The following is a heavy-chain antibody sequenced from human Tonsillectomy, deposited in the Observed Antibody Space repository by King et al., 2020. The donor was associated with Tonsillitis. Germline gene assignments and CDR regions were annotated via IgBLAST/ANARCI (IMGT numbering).Heavy chain of an antibody. V-gene: IGHV1-2*02. CDR2: INPNSGGT. CDR3: ARGGHYYDFWSGYSNWFDP. Sequence: VQLVESGAEVKKPGASVKVSCKASGYTFTGYYMHWVRQAPGRGLEWMGWINPNSGGTNYAQKFQVRVTVTWDTSITTAYLELSRLRSDDTAVYYCARGGHYYDFWSGYSNWFDPWGQGTLVTVSS. D-gene: IGHD3-3*01. CDR1: GYTFTGYY. J-gene: IGHJ5*02.